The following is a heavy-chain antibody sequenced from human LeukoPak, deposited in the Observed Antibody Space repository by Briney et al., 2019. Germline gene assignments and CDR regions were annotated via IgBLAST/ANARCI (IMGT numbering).Heavy chain of an antibody. CDR3: ARLYYYDSSGYQTFGVNVLAGKYFQH. V-gene: IGHV5-51*01. D-gene: IGHD3-22*01. Sequence: GESLKISCKGSGYSFTSYWIGWVRQMPGKGLEWMGIIYPGDSDTRYSPSFQGQVTISADKSISTAYLQWSSLKASDTAMYYCARLYYYDSSGYQTFGVNVLAGKYFQHWGQGTLVTVSS. J-gene: IGHJ1*01. CDR2: IYPGDSDT. CDR1: GYSFTSYW.